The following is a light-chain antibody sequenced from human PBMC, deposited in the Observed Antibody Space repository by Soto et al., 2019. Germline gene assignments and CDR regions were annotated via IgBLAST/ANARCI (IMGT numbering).Light chain of an antibody. CDR2: DAS. J-gene: IGKJ2*01. V-gene: IGKV1-5*01. CDR1: QSISHY. Sequence: DIQMTQSPSSLSASVGDRVTITCRASQSISHYLAWYQHKPGKAPNLLIYDASTLEAGIPSRFSGSGSGTNFTLTIGSLQPADFATYYCDQYNPDLTFGQGTKLEIK. CDR3: DQYNPDLT.